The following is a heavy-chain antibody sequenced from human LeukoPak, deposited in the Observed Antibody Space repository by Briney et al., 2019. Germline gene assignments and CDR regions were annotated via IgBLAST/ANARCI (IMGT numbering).Heavy chain of an antibody. D-gene: IGHD3-10*01. V-gene: IGHV3-23*01. Sequence: PGGSLRLSCAASGFTFSSYAMRWVRQAPGKGLEWVSAIGSSSGGTTIYADSVKGRFTISRDNSKNTLYLQMSSLRGEDTAVYYCAKNYESGRGVPYGMDVWGQGTTVALSS. J-gene: IGHJ6*02. CDR2: IGSSSGGTT. CDR1: GFTFSSYA. CDR3: AKNYESGRGVPYGMDV.